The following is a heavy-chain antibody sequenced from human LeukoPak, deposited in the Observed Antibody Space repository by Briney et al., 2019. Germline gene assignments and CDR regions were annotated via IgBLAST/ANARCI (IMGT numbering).Heavy chain of an antibody. D-gene: IGHD5-24*01. CDR3: ARGPRWLQDYFNY. Sequence: SETLSLTCTVSGGSISSSTYYWGWIRQPPGKGLEWIGSIYYSGSTYYNPSLKSRVTISVDTPKSQFSLKLSSVTAADTAVYYCARGPRWLQDYFNYWGQGTLVTVSS. V-gene: IGHV4-39*07. CDR2: IYYSGST. J-gene: IGHJ4*02. CDR1: GGSISSSTYY.